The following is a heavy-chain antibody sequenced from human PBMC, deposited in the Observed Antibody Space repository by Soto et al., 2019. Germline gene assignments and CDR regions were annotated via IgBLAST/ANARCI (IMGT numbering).Heavy chain of an antibody. CDR2: ISYDGSNK. Sequence: GGSLRLSCAASGFTFSSYAMHWVRQAPGKGLEWVAVISYDGSNKYYADSVKGRFTISRDNSKNTLYLQMNSLRAEDTAVYYCARDRGDYGDYADYWGQGTLVTVSS. D-gene: IGHD4-17*01. CDR1: GFTFSSYA. V-gene: IGHV3-30-3*01. J-gene: IGHJ4*02. CDR3: ARDRGDYGDYADY.